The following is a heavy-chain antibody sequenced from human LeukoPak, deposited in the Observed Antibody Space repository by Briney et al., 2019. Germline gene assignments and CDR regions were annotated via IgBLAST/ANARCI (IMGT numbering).Heavy chain of an antibody. CDR1: GGSISSYY. V-gene: IGHV4-4*07. CDR3: ERVGGYCGSTSCLNWFDP. J-gene: IGHJ5*02. Sequence: SSETLSLTCTVSGGSISSYYWSWIRQPAGKGLEWIGRIYTSGSTNYNPSLKSRVTISVDKSKNQFSLKLSSVTAADTAVYYCERVGGYCGSTSCLNWFDPWGQGTLVTVSS. D-gene: IGHD2-2*01. CDR2: IYTSGST.